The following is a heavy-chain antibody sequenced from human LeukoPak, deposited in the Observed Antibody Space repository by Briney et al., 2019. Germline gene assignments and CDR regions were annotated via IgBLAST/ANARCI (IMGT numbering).Heavy chain of an antibody. CDR1: GGSFSGYY. Sequence: SGTLSLTCAVYGGSFSGYYWSWIRQPPGKGLEWIGEINHSGSTNYNPSLKSRLTISVDTSKNQFSLKLSSVTAADTAVYYCARATALSGTYYYGSGSYVDYWGQGTLVTVSS. D-gene: IGHD3-10*01. V-gene: IGHV4-34*01. CDR2: INHSGST. CDR3: ARATALSGTYYYGSGSYVDY. J-gene: IGHJ4*02.